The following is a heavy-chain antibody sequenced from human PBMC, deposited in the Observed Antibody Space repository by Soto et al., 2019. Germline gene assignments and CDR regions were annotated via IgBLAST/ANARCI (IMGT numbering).Heavy chain of an antibody. CDR3: AKRERNAGVVEF. Sequence: GGSLRLSCAASGFTFSDDWMTWVRQAPGKGLECVASIKHDGGEKFSVDSVRGRFAISRDNSKNTLYLQMDSLRAEDTAIYYCAKRERNAGVVEFWGQVNLVTVSS. CDR2: IKHDGGEK. V-gene: IGHV3-7*03. D-gene: IGHD3-10*01. CDR1: GFTFSDDW. J-gene: IGHJ4*02.